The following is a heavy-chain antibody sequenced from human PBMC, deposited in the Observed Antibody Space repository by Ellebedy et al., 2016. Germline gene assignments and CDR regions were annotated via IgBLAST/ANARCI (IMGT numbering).Heavy chain of an antibody. CDR3: ARLVVVITTSDY. D-gene: IGHD3-22*01. J-gene: IGHJ4*02. V-gene: IGHV3-30*03. Sequence: GESLKISXAASGFTFSSYGMHWVRQAPGKGLEWVAVISYDGSNKYYADSVKGRFTISRDNSKNTLYLQMNSLRAEDTAVYYCARLVVVITTSDYWGQGTLVTVSS. CDR1: GFTFSSYG. CDR2: ISYDGSNK.